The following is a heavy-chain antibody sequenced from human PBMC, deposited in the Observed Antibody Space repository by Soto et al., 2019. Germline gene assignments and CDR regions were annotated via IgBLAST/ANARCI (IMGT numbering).Heavy chain of an antibody. Sequence: PSETLSLTCTVSGGSITRGGYSWSWIRQHPGKGLEWIGYISYNGRTDYNPSLKSRVTISADTSKNQFSLTLNSVTAADTAVYYCARAGVVVIRFDYWGQGTLVTVSS. CDR1: GGSITRGGYS. J-gene: IGHJ4*02. CDR2: ISYNGRT. D-gene: IGHD3-22*01. CDR3: ARAGVVVIRFDY. V-gene: IGHV4-31*03.